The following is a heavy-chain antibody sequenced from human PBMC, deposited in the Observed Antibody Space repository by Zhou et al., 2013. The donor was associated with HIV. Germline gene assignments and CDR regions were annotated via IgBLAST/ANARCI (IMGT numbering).Heavy chain of an antibody. J-gene: IGHJ6*03. CDR2: IIPIFGGT. CDR1: GGTFSSYA. Sequence: QVQLVQSGAEVKKPGSSVKVSCKASGGTFSSYAISWVRQAPGQGLEWMGGIIPIFGGTKYAQKFQGRVTMTRDTSISIAYMELRRLRSDDTAVYYCASQFTGFYYYMDVWGKGTTVTVSS. V-gene: IGHV1-69*05. D-gene: IGHD3-10*01. CDR3: ASQFTGFYYYMDV.